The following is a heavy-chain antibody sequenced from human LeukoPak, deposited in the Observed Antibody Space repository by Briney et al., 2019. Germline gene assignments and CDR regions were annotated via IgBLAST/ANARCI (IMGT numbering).Heavy chain of an antibody. J-gene: IGHJ6*03. D-gene: IGHD3-3*01. CDR3: ARVRVTIFGVFGNYYMDV. CDR2: INPNSGGT. Sequence: RASVKVSCKASGYTFTGYYMHWVRQAPGQGLEWMGWINPNSGGTNYAQKFQGRVTMTRDTSISTAYMELSRLRSDDTAVYYCARVRVTIFGVFGNYYMDVWGKGTTVTVSS. V-gene: IGHV1-2*02. CDR1: GYTFTGYY.